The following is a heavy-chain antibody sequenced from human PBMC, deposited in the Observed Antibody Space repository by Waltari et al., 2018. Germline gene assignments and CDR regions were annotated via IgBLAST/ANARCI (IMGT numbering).Heavy chain of an antibody. J-gene: IGHJ6*03. CDR1: GGSISSSSYY. Sequence: QLQLQESGPGLVKPSETLSLTCTVSGGSISSSSYYWGWIRQPPGKGLEWIGSISYSGRPSYNPSLKCRATISVDTSKTQFSLKLGSVTAADTAVYYCARQGGYYYGSGSYDWVSLSYYYYMDVWGKGTTVTVSS. D-gene: IGHD3-10*01. CDR2: ISYSGRP. V-gene: IGHV4-39*01. CDR3: ARQGGYYYGSGSYDWVSLSYYYYMDV.